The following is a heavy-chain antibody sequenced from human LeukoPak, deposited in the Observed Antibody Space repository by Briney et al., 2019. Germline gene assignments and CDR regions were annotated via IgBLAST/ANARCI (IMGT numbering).Heavy chain of an antibody. CDR2: IYYSGST. D-gene: IGHD2-15*01. J-gene: IGHJ4*02. Sequence: SETLSLTCTVSGGSISSSSYYWGWIRQPPGKGLEWIGSIYYSGSTYYNPSLKSRVTISVDTSKNQFSLKLSSVTAADTAVYYCASPGGCSGGSCYRFDYWGQGTLVTVSS. CDR1: GGSISSSSYY. V-gene: IGHV4-39*01. CDR3: ASPGGCSGGSCYRFDY.